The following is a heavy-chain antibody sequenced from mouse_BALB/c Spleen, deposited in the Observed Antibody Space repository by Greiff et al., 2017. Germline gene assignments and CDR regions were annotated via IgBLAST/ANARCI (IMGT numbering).Heavy chain of an antibody. CDR3: ATYYDYDDGFAY. Sequence: QVQLKESGPGLVAPSQSLSITCTVSGFSLTSYGVHWVRQPPGKGLEWLGVIWAGGSTNYNSALMSRLSISKDNSKSQVFLKMNSLQTDDTAMYYCATYYDYDDGFAYWGQGTLVTVSA. J-gene: IGHJ3*01. V-gene: IGHV2-9*02. CDR2: IWAGGST. D-gene: IGHD2-4*01. CDR1: GFSLTSYG.